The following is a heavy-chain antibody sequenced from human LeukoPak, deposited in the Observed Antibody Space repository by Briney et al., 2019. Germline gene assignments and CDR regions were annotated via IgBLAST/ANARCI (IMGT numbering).Heavy chain of an antibody. V-gene: IGHV3-30*18. CDR1: GFSFSDYG. CDR3: AKRYYSDTSGYLGSINY. D-gene: IGHD3-22*01. J-gene: IGHJ4*02. Sequence: GGSLRLSCAASGFSFSDYGMHWVRQASGKGLEWVAVISYDGTNKYYADSVKGRFTISRDNSKNVVYLQMNSLRAEDTAVYYCAKRYYSDTSGYLGSINYWGQGTLVTVSS. CDR2: ISYDGTNK.